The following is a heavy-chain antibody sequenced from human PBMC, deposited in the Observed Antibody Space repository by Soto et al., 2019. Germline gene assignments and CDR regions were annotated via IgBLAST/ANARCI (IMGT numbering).Heavy chain of an antibody. CDR2: IYHSGST. V-gene: IGHV4-38-2*01. J-gene: IGHJ5*02. CDR1: AYSVSRCYY. Sequence: SETLSLTCAVSAYSVSRCYYWGWIRQPPGKGLEWIGSIYHSGSTYYNPSLKSRVTISVDTSKNQFSLKLSSVTAADTAVYYCARKIAAAGTSWLDPWGQGTLVTVS. D-gene: IGHD6-13*01. CDR3: ARKIAAAGTSWLDP.